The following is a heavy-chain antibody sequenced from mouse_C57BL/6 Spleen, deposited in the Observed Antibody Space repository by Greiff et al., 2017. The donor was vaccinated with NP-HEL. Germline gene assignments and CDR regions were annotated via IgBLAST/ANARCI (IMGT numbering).Heavy chain of an antibody. Sequence: QVQLQQPGAELVKPGASVKVSCKASGYTFTSYWMHWVKQRPGQGLEWIGRIHPSDSDTNYNQKFKGKATLTVAKSSSTAYMQLSSLAWEDSAVYYCAISYYEWFACWGQGTLVTVAA. CDR3: AISYYEWFAC. CDR1: GYTFTSYW. V-gene: IGHV1-74*01. J-gene: IGHJ3*01. D-gene: IGHD2-10*01. CDR2: IHPSDSDT.